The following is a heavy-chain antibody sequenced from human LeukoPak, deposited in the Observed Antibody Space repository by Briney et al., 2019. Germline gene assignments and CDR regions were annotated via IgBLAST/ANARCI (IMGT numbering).Heavy chain of an antibody. Sequence: GGSLRLSCAASGFTFSTYGMHWVRQAPGKGLEWVAFIRFDGANKYYADSVKGRFAISRDSSKNTLYLQMNSLRAEDTAVYYCAKGYCSGSCYNGLDYWGQGTLVTVSS. CDR3: AKGYCSGSCYNGLDY. CDR1: GFTFSTYG. J-gene: IGHJ4*02. CDR2: IRFDGANK. V-gene: IGHV3-30*02. D-gene: IGHD2-15*01.